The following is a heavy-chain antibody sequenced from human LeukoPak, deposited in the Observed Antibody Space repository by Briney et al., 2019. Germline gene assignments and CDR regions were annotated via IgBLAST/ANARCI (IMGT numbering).Heavy chain of an antibody. J-gene: IGHJ4*02. CDR1: GYTFTGYY. CDR3: ARDYCGGDCFPDY. D-gene: IGHD2-21*02. V-gene: IGHV1-2*06. CDR2: INPNSGDT. Sequence: GASVKVSCKASGYTFTGYYVHWVRQAPGQGLEWMGRINPNSGDTNYAQKFQGRVTMTMDTSISTAYMELSRLRSDDTAVYYCARDYCGGDCFPDYWGQGTLVTVSS.